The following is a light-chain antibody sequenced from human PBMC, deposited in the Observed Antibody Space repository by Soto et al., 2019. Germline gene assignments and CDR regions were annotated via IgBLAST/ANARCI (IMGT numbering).Light chain of an antibody. V-gene: IGLV2-14*01. Sequence: QSVLTQPASVSGSPGQSITISWTGTSSDVGDYNYVSWYQQHPGKAPKLMISAVSNRPSGVSERFSGSKSGNTASLTISGLQAEDEADYYCSYMRNSLYVFGTGTKVTVL. CDR1: SSDVGDYNY. CDR2: AVS. CDR3: CSYMRNSLYV. J-gene: IGLJ1*01.